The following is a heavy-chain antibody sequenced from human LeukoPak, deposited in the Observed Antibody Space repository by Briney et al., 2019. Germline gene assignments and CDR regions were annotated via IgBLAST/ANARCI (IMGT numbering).Heavy chain of an antibody. D-gene: IGHD4-23*01. CDR1: GFTFSSKY. V-gene: IGHV3-53*01. Sequence: PGGSLRLSCAASGFTFSSKYMSWVRQAPGKGLEWVSVIYSGGSTYYTDRVQGRFTISRDNTKNTPYLLMNSLRAEDTTVDYFLRGDYGGDILFDYWGQGTLVTVSS. CDR3: LRGDYGGDILFDY. J-gene: IGHJ4*02. CDR2: IYSGGST.